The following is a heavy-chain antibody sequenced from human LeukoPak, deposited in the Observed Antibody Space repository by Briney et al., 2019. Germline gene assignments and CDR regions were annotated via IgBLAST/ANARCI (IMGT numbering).Heavy chain of an antibody. J-gene: IGHJ4*02. Sequence: ASVKVSCKASGGTFSSYAISWVRQAPGQGLEWMGGIIPIFGTANYAQKFQGRVTITADESTSTAYMELSSLRSEDTAVYYCAREGSYGYGGYFDYWGQGTLVTVSS. CDR3: AREGSYGYGGYFDY. CDR1: GGTFSSYA. V-gene: IGHV1-69*13. D-gene: IGHD5-18*01. CDR2: IIPIFGTA.